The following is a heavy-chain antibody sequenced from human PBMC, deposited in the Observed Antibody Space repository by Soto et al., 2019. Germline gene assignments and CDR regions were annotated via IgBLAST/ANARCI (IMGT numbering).Heavy chain of an antibody. V-gene: IGHV1-24*01. CDR3: ARYCSSTSCPNGKWFDP. CDR1: GYTFTGYY. J-gene: IGHJ5*02. Sequence: ASVKVSCKASGYTFTGYYMHWVRQAPGQGLEWMGGFDPEDGETIYAQKFQGRVTMTEDTSTDTAYMELSSLRSEDTAVYYCARYCSSTSCPNGKWFDPWGQGTLVTVSS. D-gene: IGHD2-2*01. CDR2: FDPEDGET.